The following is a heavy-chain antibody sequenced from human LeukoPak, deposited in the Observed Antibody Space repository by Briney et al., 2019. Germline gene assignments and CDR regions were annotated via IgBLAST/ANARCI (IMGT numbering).Heavy chain of an antibody. CDR2: IHYSGRT. CDR3: AKTPDLQLSFPQFDS. CDR1: NGAMSTYY. Sequence: SETLSLTCTVSNGAMSTYYWNWIRQSPEKGLEWIGYIHYSGRTNYNPSLKSRLSMSIDTSKNQLSLNLSSVTAADTAVYFCAKTPDLQLSFPQFDSWGQGTLVTVSS. D-gene: IGHD3-16*02. V-gene: IGHV4-59*01. J-gene: IGHJ4*02.